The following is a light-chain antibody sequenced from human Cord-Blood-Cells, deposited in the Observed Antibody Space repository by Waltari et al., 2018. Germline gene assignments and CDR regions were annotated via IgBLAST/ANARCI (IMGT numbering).Light chain of an antibody. J-gene: IGLJ1*01. V-gene: IGLV2-14*01. CDR3: SSYTSSSTYV. CDR1: ISDDGGYNY. CDR2: DVS. Sequence: QSALTQPAPVSGSPGQSITISRTVTISDDGGYNYSSWYQQHPGKPPKLMIYDVSNRPSGFSKRFSGSKSGNTASLTISGLQAEDEADYYCSSYTSSSTYVFGTGTKVTVL.